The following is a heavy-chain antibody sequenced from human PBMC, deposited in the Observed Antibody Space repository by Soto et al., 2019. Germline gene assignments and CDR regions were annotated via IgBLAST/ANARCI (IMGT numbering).Heavy chain of an antibody. J-gene: IGHJ6*02. D-gene: IGHD2-2*01. CDR1: GFTFSSYW. CDR2: INSDGSST. Sequence: GGSLRLSCAASGFTFSSYWMHWVRQAPGKGLVWVSRINSDGSSTSYADSVKGRFTISRDNAKNTLYLQMNSLRAEDTAVYYWVKGYCSSTSCQYYYYGMDVWGQGTTVTVSS. CDR3: VKGYCSSTSCQYYYYGMDV. V-gene: IGHV3-74*01.